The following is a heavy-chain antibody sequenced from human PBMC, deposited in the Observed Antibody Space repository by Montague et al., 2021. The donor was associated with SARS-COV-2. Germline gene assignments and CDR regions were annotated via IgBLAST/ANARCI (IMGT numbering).Heavy chain of an antibody. D-gene: IGHD2-2*01. CDR1: GGSFSGYY. Sequence: SETLSLTCAVYGGSFSGYYWSWIRQRPGEGLELIAVISHSGSTSYNPTLKRRVPISVSTSKNQFSLKLSSATATDTAVSYCHRVPYRLLFVPRYYGMDVWGQGTTVTVSS. CDR2: ISHSGST. J-gene: IGHJ6*02. CDR3: HRVPYRLLFVPRYYGMDV. V-gene: IGHV4-34*01.